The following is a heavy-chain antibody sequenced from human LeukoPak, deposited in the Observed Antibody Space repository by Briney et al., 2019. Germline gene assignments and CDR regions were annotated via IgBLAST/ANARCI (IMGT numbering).Heavy chain of an antibody. Sequence: ASVKVSCKASGFIFTGYYMHWVRQAPGQGLEWMGWINPNSGETGYAQEFQGRVSMTRDMSISTIYMELARLKSDDTAFYYCARWDGYSSSPDYWGQGSLVTVSS. D-gene: IGHD6-13*01. CDR3: ARWDGYSSSPDY. CDR2: INPNSGET. CDR1: GFIFTGYY. J-gene: IGHJ4*02. V-gene: IGHV1-2*02.